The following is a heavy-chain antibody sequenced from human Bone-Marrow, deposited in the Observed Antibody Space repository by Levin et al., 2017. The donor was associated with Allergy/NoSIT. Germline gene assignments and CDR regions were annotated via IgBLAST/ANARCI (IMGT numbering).Heavy chain of an antibody. Sequence: SGPTLVKPPQTLTLTCTFSGFSLSTSGMRVSWIRQPPGKALEWLARIDWDDDKFYSASLKTRLTISKDTSKNQVVLTMTNMDPVDTATYYWAGDYGDYEWKNNWFDPWGQGTLVTVSS. CDR2: IDWDDDK. CDR1: GFSLSTSGMR. D-gene: IGHD4-17*01. V-gene: IGHV2-70*04. CDR3: AGDYGDYEWKNNWFDP. J-gene: IGHJ5*02.